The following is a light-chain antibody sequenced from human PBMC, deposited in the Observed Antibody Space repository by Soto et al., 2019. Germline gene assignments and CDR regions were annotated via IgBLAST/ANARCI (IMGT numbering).Light chain of an antibody. V-gene: IGLV1-44*01. CDR1: NSNIASNS. CDR3: SSWDRSLDNWM. Sequence: QSVPTQPPSASGTPGQRVTITCYGDNSNIASNSVNWYQQLPGTAPKLLIYSDNRRPSGVPDRFSASKSGASAFLTISRLQSDDEADYYCSSWDRSLDNWMFGGGTKVTVL. J-gene: IGLJ3*02. CDR2: SDN.